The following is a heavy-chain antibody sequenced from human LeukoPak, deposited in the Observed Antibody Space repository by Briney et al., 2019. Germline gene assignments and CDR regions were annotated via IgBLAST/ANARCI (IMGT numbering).Heavy chain of an antibody. CDR1: GGSISTYY. CDR3: ARHVGRNYVEGGFDP. J-gene: IGHJ5*02. Sequence: SETLSLTCTVSGGSISTYYWSWIRKPPGKGLEWIGHIYNSGSTNYSPSLKSRVTISVDTSKNQFSLKLSSVTAADTALYFCARHVGRNYVEGGFDPWGQGILVTVSS. D-gene: IGHD3-16*01. CDR2: IYNSGST. V-gene: IGHV4-59*08.